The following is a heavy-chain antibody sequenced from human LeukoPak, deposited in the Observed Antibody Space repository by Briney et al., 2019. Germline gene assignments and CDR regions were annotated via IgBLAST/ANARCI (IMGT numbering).Heavy chain of an antibody. D-gene: IGHD3-3*01. CDR3: ARTYYDFWSSDYFDY. Sequence: GGSLKLSCAASGFTFSSYWMIWVRQAPGKGLEWVANIKQDGSEKYYVDSVKGRFTISRDNAKNPLYLQMNSLRAEDTAVYYCARTYYDFWSSDYFDYLCQGTLVTVSS. V-gene: IGHV3-7*01. J-gene: IGHJ4*02. CDR1: GFTFSSYW. CDR2: IKQDGSEK.